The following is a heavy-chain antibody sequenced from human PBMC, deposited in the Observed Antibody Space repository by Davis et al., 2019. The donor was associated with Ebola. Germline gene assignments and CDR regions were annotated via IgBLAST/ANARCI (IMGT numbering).Heavy chain of an antibody. Sequence: GESMKISCAASGFTFDDYGMSWVRQAPGKGLEWVSGINWNGGSTGYADSVKGRFTISRDNVKNSVFLQMNSLRAEDTATYYCAREYGDYGYYYYGMDVWGQGTTVTVSS. D-gene: IGHD4-17*01. CDR3: AREYGDYGYYYYGMDV. CDR1: GFTFDDYG. CDR2: INWNGGST. J-gene: IGHJ6*02. V-gene: IGHV3-20*04.